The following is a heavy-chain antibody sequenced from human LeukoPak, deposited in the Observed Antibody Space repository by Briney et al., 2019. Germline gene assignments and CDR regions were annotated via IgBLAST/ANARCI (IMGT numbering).Heavy chain of an antibody. D-gene: IGHD4-17*01. CDR3: AKDLGDYGDYDPPGY. J-gene: IGHJ4*02. Sequence: GGSLRLSCAASGFTVSSNYMSWVRQAPGKGLEWVSVIYSGGSTYYADSVKGRFTISRDNSKNTLYPQMNSLRAEDTAVYYCAKDLGDYGDYDPPGYWGQGTLVTVSS. V-gene: IGHV3-66*01. CDR2: IYSGGST. CDR1: GFTVSSNY.